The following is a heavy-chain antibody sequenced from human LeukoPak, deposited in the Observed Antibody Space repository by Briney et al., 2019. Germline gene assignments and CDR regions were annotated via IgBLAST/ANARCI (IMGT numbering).Heavy chain of an antibody. CDR3: AREVDYGSGSYADY. CDR2: INKDGSEK. V-gene: IGHV3-7*01. CDR1: GFIFSTYW. J-gene: IGHJ4*02. D-gene: IGHD3-10*01. Sequence: GGSLRLSCAASGFIFSTYWMNWVRQAPGKGLEWVANINKDGSEKYYVDSVKGRFTISRDNAKNSLYLQMNSLRAEDTAVYYCAREVDYGSGSYADYWGQGTLVTVSS.